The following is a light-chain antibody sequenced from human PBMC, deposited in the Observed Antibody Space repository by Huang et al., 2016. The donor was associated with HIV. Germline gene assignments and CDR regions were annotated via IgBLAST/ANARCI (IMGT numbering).Light chain of an antibody. CDR1: QSVSSN. CDR2: GAS. CDR3: QQYYDWPRT. V-gene: IGKV3-15*01. J-gene: IGKJ1*01. Sequence: EIVMTQSPATLPVSPGERVTLSCRASQSVSSNLAWYQHKPGQAPRLLMYGASTRAAGFPARFSGSGSGTEFTLTISSLQSEDFALYFCQQYYDWPRTFGQGTKVEIK.